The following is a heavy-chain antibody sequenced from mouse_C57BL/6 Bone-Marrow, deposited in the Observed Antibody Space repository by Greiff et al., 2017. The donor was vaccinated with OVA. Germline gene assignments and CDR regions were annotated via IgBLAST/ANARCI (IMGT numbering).Heavy chain of an antibody. V-gene: IGHV7-1*01. D-gene: IGHD4-1*01. Sequence: EVKLVESGGGLVQSGRSLILSCATSGFTFSDFYMEWVRQAPGKGLEWIAASRNKANDYTTEYSASVKGRFIVSRDTSQSILYLQMNALRAEDTAIYYCARDQTGTRFAYWGQGTLVTVSA. J-gene: IGHJ3*01. CDR1: GFTFSDFY. CDR2: SRNKANDYTT. CDR3: ARDQTGTRFAY.